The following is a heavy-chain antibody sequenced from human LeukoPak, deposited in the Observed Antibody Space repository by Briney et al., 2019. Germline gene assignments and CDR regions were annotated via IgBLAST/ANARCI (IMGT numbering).Heavy chain of an antibody. CDR2: INSDGSST. V-gene: IGHV3-74*01. D-gene: IGHD3-22*01. J-gene: IGHJ4*02. Sequence: GGSLRLSCAASGFTFSSYWMHWVRQAPGKGLVWVSRINSDGSSTNYADSVKGRFTISRDNAKNTLYLEMNSLRAEDTAVYFCAAPDYHDSSGEGDYWGQGTLVTVSS. CDR3: AAPDYHDSSGEGDY. CDR1: GFTFSSYW.